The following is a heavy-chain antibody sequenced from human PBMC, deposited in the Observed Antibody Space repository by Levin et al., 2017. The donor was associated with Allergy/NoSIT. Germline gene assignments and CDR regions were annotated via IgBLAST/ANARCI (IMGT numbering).Heavy chain of an antibody. CDR1: GFSFGRYW. CDR2: INQDGTGK. V-gene: IGHV3-7*04. J-gene: IGHJ6*02. D-gene: IGHD3-22*01. Sequence: GGSLRLSCAASGFSFGRYWMHWVRQAPGKGLEWVANINQDGTGKYYVDSVKGRFTISRDNAKNSLHLQMNSLRAEDAAVYYCARGLTFHYDHRGYSQFLYYYGLDVWGQGTTVTVSS. CDR3: ARGLTFHYDHRGYSQFLYYYGLDV.